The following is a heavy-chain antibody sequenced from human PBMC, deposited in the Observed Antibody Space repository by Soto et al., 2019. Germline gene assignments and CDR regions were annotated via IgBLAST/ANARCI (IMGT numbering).Heavy chain of an antibody. CDR3: AKTFVVGVPAAYGMDV. CDR1: VFPFFCYR. Sequence: GGSLSPSCATYVFPFFCYRMYWLRQAPGKGLEWVAVISYDGSNKYYADSVKGRFTISRDNSKNTLYLQMNSLRAEDTAVYYCAKTFVVGVPAAYGMDVWVHGT. CDR2: ISYDGSNK. D-gene: IGHD2-2*01. J-gene: IGHJ6*02. V-gene: IGHV3-30*18.